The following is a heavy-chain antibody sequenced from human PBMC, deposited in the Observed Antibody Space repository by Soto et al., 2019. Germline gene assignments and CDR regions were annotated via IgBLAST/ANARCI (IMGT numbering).Heavy chain of an antibody. D-gene: IGHD3-22*01. CDR2: ISSSSSI. Sequence: GGSLRLSCAASGFTFSSYGMNWVRQAPGKGLEWISYISSSSSIYYADSVKGRFTISRDNAKNSLYLQMNSLRDEDTAVYYCARANYYPFFDYWGQGTLVTVSS. J-gene: IGHJ4*02. CDR3: ARANYYPFFDY. CDR1: GFTFSSYG. V-gene: IGHV3-48*02.